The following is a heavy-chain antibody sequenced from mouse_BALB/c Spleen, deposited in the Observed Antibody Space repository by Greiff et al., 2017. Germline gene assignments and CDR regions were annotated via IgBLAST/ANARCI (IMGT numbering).Heavy chain of an antibody. CDR2: IDPANGNT. V-gene: IGHV14-3*02. J-gene: IGHJ4*01. CDR1: GFNIKDTY. Sequence: EVQLQQSGAELVKPGASVKLSCTACGFNIKDTYMHWVKQRPEQGLEWIGRIDPANGNTKYDPKFQGKATITADTSSNTAYLQLSSLTSEDTAVYYCARSVVADAMDYWGQGTSVTVSS. D-gene: IGHD1-1*01. CDR3: ARSVVADAMDY.